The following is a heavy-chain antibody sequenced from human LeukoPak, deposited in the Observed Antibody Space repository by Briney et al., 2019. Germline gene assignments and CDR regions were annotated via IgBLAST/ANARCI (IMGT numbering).Heavy chain of an antibody. V-gene: IGHV4-59*12. Sequence: PSETLSLTCTVSGGSISSYYWSWIRQPPGKGLEWIGYIYYSGSTYYNPSLKSRVTISVDTSKNQFSLKLSSVTAADTAVYYCARDGLAGIAAAGTAGDFDYWGQGTLVTVSS. D-gene: IGHD6-13*01. CDR3: ARDGLAGIAAAGTAGDFDY. CDR1: GGSISSYY. CDR2: IYYSGST. J-gene: IGHJ4*02.